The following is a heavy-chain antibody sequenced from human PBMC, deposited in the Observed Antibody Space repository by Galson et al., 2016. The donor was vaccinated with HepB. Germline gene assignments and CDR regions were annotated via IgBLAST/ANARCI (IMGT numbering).Heavy chain of an antibody. CDR2: IYHSGYT. V-gene: IGHV4-59*01. CDR1: GGSISSYY. Sequence: SETLSLTCTVSGGSISSYYWSWIRQPPEKGLEWIGYIYHSGYTNYNPSLKSRVTISVDTSKNQFSLRRSSLTAADTAGYYCAREFHSSISLTTYYYFDLWGRGTLVTVSS. D-gene: IGHD2-2*01. J-gene: IGHJ2*01. CDR3: AREFHSSISLTTYYYFDL.